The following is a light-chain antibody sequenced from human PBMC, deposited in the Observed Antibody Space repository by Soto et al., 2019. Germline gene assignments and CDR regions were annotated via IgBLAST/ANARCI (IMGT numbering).Light chain of an antibody. CDR1: QSVNNRY. V-gene: IGKV3-20*01. J-gene: IGKJ4*02. CDR2: GAS. Sequence: EIVLTQSPGTLSLSPGERATLSCRASQSVNNRYLAWDQQKGGQAPRLLIYGASSRATGIPDRFSGSGSGTEFALTVSRLEPEDFAVYYCQQYGSAPPITFGGGTKVEIK. CDR3: QQYGSAPPIT.